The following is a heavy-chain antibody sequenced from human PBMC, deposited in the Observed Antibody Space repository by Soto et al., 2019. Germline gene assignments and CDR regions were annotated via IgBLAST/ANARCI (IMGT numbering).Heavy chain of an antibody. CDR3: AKDTLSFNGYDYIFDQ. CDR2: ISPYNDDT. V-gene: IGHV1-18*01. CDR1: GYTFSSYG. J-gene: IGHJ4*02. D-gene: IGHD5-12*01. Sequence: ASVKVSCKATGYTFSSYGITWVRQAPGQGLEWLGWISPYNDDTKYAQILQGRLAISRDNSKNTLYLQIYSLRTEDTAVYYCAKDTLSFNGYDYIFDQWGQGTVVTVSS.